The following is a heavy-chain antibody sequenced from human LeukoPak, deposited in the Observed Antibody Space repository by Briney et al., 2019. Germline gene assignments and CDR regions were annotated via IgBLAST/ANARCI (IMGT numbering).Heavy chain of an antibody. CDR3: ASFSWGSGSYNQEAIWSWFDP. D-gene: IGHD3-10*01. CDR1: GGSISSSNW. J-gene: IGHJ5*02. Sequence: SGTLSLTCAVSGGSISSSNWWSWVRPPPGKGLEWIGEIYHSGSTNYNTSLKSRVTISVDKSKNQFSLNLSSVTAADTAVYYCASFSWGSGSYNQEAIWSWFDPWGQGTLVTVSS. V-gene: IGHV4-4*02. CDR2: IYHSGST.